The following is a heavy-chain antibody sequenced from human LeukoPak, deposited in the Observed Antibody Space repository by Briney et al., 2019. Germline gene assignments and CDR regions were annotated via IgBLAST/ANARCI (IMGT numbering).Heavy chain of an antibody. J-gene: IGHJ4*02. CDR2: IYHSGST. CDR1: GGSISSSNW. V-gene: IGHV4-4*02. Sequence: PSETLSLTCAVSGGSISSSNWWNWVRQPPGKGLEWIGEIYHSGSTNYNPSLKSRVTISVDTSKNQFSLKLSSVTAADTAVYYCARERINYYGSGSYSTFDYWGQGTLVTVSS. CDR3: ARERINYYGSGSYSTFDY. D-gene: IGHD3-10*01.